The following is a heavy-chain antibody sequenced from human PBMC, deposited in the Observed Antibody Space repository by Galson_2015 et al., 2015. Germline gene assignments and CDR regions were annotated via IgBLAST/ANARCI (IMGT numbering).Heavy chain of an antibody. Sequence: SLRLSCAASGFNFNSYAIHWLRQAPGKGLEWVAVILHDGDNEYYADSAKGRFTISRDNSKNTLYLQMNSLRPEDTAVYYCAKGPYSNSWNFDSWGQGTLVTVSS. J-gene: IGHJ4*02. CDR2: ILHDGDNE. V-gene: IGHV3-30*18. CDR1: GFNFNSYA. D-gene: IGHD6-13*01. CDR3: AKGPYSNSWNFDS.